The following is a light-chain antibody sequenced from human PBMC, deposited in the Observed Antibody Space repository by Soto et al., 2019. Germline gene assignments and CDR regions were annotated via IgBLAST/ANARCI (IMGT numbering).Light chain of an antibody. J-gene: IGKJ5*01. Sequence: IQLTQSRSSLSASVVDRVTITCLASQGISSYLAWYQQKPGKAPKLLIYAASTLQSGVPAKFSGSGSGTEFTLTISSLQSEDFAVYYCQQYNNWPPITFGQGTRLDIK. CDR2: AAS. CDR1: QGISSY. V-gene: IGKV1-9*01. CDR3: QQYNNWPPIT.